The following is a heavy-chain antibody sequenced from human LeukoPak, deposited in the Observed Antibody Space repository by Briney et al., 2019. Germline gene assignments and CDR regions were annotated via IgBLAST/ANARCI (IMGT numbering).Heavy chain of an antibody. CDR3: ARDEQWLVHGYLDY. Sequence: GGSLRLPCAASGFTFSSYGMHWVRQAPGKGLEWVAVIWYDGSNKYYADSVKGRFTISRDNSKNTLYLQMNSLRAEDTAVYYCARDEQWLVHGYLDYWGQGTLVTVSS. J-gene: IGHJ4*02. D-gene: IGHD6-19*01. CDR1: GFTFSSYG. CDR2: IWYDGSNK. V-gene: IGHV3-33*01.